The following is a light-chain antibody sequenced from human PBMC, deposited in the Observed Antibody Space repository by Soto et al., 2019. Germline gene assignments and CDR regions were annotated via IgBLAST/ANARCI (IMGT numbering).Light chain of an antibody. CDR2: DVG. CDR1: SSDIGGYKY. J-gene: IGLJ1*01. V-gene: IGLV2-14*03. Sequence: SSPTQPASVSGSPGQSIAISCTGTSSDIGGYKYVSWYQQHPGKAPQLILYDVGTPPSRVSNPFSCSQSCNTGSLPLSRLQAEDEADYYCSSYTPGSTLFETGTKVTV. CDR3: SSYTPGSTL.